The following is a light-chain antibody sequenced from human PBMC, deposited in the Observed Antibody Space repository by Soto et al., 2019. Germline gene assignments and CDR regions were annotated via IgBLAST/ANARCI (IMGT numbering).Light chain of an antibody. CDR1: NIGSKS. CDR2: DDV. Sequence: SYELTQPPSVSVAPGQTARITCGGFNIGSKSVHWYQQKPGQAPVLVVYDDVDRPSGIPERFSGSNSGNPATLTISRVEAGDEAVYYCHVWDSGTDHVVFGGGTKVTVL. J-gene: IGLJ2*01. CDR3: HVWDSGTDHVV. V-gene: IGLV3-21*02.